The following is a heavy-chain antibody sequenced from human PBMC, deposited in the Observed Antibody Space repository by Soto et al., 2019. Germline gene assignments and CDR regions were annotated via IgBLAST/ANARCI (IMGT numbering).Heavy chain of an antibody. J-gene: IGHJ3*02. Sequence: ASVKVSCKASGYTFTNFGISWVRQAPGQGLEWMGWISAYNGNTNYAQKFQGRVTMTTDTSTSTAYMELRSLRSDDTAVYYCARDIFCGRDSCYSFTFDIWGQGTMVTVS. CDR3: ARDIFCGRDSCYSFTFDI. D-gene: IGHD2-15*01. V-gene: IGHV1-18*01. CDR2: ISAYNGNT. CDR1: GYTFTNFG.